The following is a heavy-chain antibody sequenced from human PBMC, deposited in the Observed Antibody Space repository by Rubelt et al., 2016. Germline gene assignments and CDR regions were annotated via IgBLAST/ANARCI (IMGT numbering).Heavy chain of an antibody. CDR1: GFTFSSYG. CDR2: ISYDGSNK. CDR3: AKSSGAVVIDY. D-gene: IGHD4-23*01. V-gene: IGHV3-30*18. Sequence: AGRSLRLSCAASGFTFSSYGMHWVRQAPGKGLEWVAVISYDGSNKYYADSVKGRFTISRDNSMNTLYLQMNNLGAEDTAVYYCAKSSGAVVIDYWGQGTLVTVSS. J-gene: IGHJ4*02.